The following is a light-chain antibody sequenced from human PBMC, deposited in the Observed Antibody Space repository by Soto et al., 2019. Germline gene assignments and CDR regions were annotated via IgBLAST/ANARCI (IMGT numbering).Light chain of an antibody. CDR2: AAS. Sequence: DIQMTQSPSSLSASVGDRVAITCRASQSISSYVNWFQQRPGKAPKLLIYAASTLRSGVPSRFSGSVSGTDFTLTINSLQPEDFATYFCQQTYSSLPTFGGGTRVEIK. CDR3: QQTYSSLPT. CDR1: QSISSY. J-gene: IGKJ4*01. V-gene: IGKV1-39*01.